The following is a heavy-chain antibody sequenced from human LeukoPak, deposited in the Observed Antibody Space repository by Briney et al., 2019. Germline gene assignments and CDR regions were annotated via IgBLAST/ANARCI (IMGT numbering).Heavy chain of an antibody. V-gene: IGHV3-23*01. CDR1: GFTFSSYA. Sequence: AGGSLRLSCAASGFTFSSYAMSWVRQAPGKGLEWVSAISGSGGSTYYADSVKGRFAISRDNSKNTLYLQMNSLRAEDTAVYYCAKEGQYQLLYFDYWGQGTLVTVSS. J-gene: IGHJ4*02. D-gene: IGHD2-2*01. CDR3: AKEGQYQLLYFDY. CDR2: ISGSGGST.